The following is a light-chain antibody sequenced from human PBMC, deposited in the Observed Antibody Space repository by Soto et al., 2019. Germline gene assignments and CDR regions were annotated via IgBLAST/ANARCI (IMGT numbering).Light chain of an antibody. V-gene: IGKV1-27*01. Sequence: DIQMTQSPSSLSAYLGDRVTNTCLASQRISNYLSWYQQKPGRLPKLLLFGASTLQSGVPARFSGSGSGTLFTLTINGLLPEDVATYYCQKYDRAPFTFGPGTKVDI. J-gene: IGKJ3*01. CDR2: GAS. CDR3: QKYDRAPFT. CDR1: QRISNY.